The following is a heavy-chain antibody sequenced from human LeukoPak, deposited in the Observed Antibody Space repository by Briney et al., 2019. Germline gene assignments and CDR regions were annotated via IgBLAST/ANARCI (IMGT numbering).Heavy chain of an antibody. CDR2: ISSSGSNT. V-gene: IGHV3-23*01. J-gene: IGHJ6*02. CDR3: AKVGNPTGGMDV. CDR1: EFTYG. D-gene: IGHD4-23*01. Sequence: PGGSLRLSCAASEFTYGMNWVRQAPGKGLECVSAISSSGSNTYYADSVKGRFTISRDNSKNTLYLQMNSLRAEDTAVYYCAKVGNPTGGMDVWGQGTTVTVSS.